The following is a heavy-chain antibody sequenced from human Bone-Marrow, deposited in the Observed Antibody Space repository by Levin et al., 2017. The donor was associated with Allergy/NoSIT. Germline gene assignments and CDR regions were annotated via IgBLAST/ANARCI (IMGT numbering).Heavy chain of an antibody. V-gene: IGHV3-23*01. J-gene: IGHJ4*02. CDR1: GFTFGNHA. CDR2: IRPNSERT. Sequence: GGSLRLSCAASGFTFGNHAMTWVRHAPGKGLEWVSTIRPNSERTYFADSVKGRFTVSRDDSMNLMYLQMNSLRVDDAAVYYCAREQGASGWYTGDFWGQGTLVTVSS. CDR3: AREQGASGWYTGDF. D-gene: IGHD6-13*01.